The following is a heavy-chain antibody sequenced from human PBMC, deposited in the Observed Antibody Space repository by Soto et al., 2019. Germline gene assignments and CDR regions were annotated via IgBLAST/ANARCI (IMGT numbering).Heavy chain of an antibody. J-gene: IGHJ5*02. V-gene: IGHV4-39*02. D-gene: IGHD1-1*01. CDR2: IYYSGST. Sequence: SETLSLTCTVSGGSISSSSYYWGWVRQPPGKGLEWIGSIYYSGSTYYNPSLKSRVTISVDTSKNQFSLKLSSVTAADTAVYYCARERDTRTGTTSNWFDPWGQGTLVT. CDR3: ARERDTRTGTTSNWFDP. CDR1: GGSISSSSYY.